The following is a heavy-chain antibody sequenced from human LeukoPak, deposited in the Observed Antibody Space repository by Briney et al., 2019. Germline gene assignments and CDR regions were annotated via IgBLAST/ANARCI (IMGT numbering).Heavy chain of an antibody. V-gene: IGHV4-59*01. CDR2: IHYSGST. Sequence: SETLSLTCTVSSGSISGYFWSWIRQPPGKGLEWIGYIHYSGSTNYKSSLKSRVTISVDTSKNHFSLKLSSVTAADTAVYYCARTTEGGYSGYFYYYYMDVWGKGTTVTISS. J-gene: IGHJ6*03. CDR3: ARTTEGGYSGYFYYYYMDV. CDR1: SGSISGYF. D-gene: IGHD5-12*01.